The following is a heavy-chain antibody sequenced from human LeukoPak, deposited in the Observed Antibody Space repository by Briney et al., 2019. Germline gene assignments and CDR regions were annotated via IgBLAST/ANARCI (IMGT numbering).Heavy chain of an antibody. CDR3: ARDNSVRDEAWWFNP. CDR2: INHSGST. CDR1: GGSFSGFY. Sequence: SETLSLTCAVSGGSFSGFYWSWIRQPPGKGLEWIGEINHSGSTNYNPSLKSRVTISVDPSKNRFSLKLSSVTAADTAVYYCARDNSVRDEAWWFNPWGQGTLVTVSS. J-gene: IGHJ5*02. D-gene: IGHD5-24*01. V-gene: IGHV4-34*01.